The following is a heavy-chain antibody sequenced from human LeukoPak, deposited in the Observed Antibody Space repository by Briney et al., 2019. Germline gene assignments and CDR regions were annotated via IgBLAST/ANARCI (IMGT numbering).Heavy chain of an antibody. CDR2: INWNGGST. CDR3: ARAFEFDFWSGSLDY. J-gene: IGHJ4*02. Sequence: GGSLRLSCAASGFTFDDYGMSWVRQAPGKGLEWVSGINWNGGSTGYADSVKGRFTISRDNAKNSLYLQMNSLRAEDTAVYYCARAFEFDFWSGSLDYWGQGTLVTVSS. D-gene: IGHD3-3*01. V-gene: IGHV3-20*04. CDR1: GFTFDDYG.